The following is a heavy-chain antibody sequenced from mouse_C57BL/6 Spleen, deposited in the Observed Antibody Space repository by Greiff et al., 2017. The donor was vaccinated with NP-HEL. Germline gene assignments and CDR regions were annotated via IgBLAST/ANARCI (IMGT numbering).Heavy chain of an antibody. CDR2: INPNNGGT. Sequence: VQLQQSGPELVKPGASVKISCKASGYTFTDYYMNWVKQSHGKSLEWIGDINPNNGGTSYNQKFKGKATLTVDKSSSTAYMELRSLTSEDSAVYYCARHGSSYDWGQGTTLTVSS. D-gene: IGHD1-1*01. V-gene: IGHV1-26*01. CDR1: GYTFTDYY. CDR3: ARHGSSYD. J-gene: IGHJ2*01.